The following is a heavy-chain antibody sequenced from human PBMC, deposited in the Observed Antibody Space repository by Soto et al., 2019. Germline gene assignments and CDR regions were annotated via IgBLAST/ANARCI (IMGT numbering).Heavy chain of an antibody. D-gene: IGHD1-26*01. CDR1: GFTFSSYA. CDR3: ARGGGGHYDYFDY. Sequence: QVQLVESGGGVVQPGRSLRLSCAASGFTFSSYAMHWVRQAPGKGLEWVAVISYDGSNKYYADSVKGRFTISRDNSKNTLYLQMNSLRAEDTAVYSCARGGGGHYDYFDYWGQGTLVTVSS. V-gene: IGHV3-30-3*01. J-gene: IGHJ4*02. CDR2: ISYDGSNK.